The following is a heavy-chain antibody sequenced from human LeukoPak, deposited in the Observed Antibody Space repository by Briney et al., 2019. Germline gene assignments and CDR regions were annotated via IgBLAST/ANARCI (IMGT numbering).Heavy chain of an antibody. CDR1: GGTFSSYA. J-gene: IGHJ4*02. V-gene: IGHV3-23*01. D-gene: IGHD4-17*01. CDR3: ARDPYGDYVFDY. Sequence: GASVKVSCKASGGTFSSYAMSWVRQAPGKGLEWVSGISVSGVSTYYADSVKGRFTISRDNSKNTLYLQMNSLRAEDTALYYCARDPYGDYVFDYWGQGTLVTVSS. CDR2: ISVSGVST.